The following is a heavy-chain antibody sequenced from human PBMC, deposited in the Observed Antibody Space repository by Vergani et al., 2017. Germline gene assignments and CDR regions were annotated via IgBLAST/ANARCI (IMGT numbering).Heavy chain of an antibody. CDR1: GGSISSGDYY. D-gene: IGHD3-3*01. CDR3: ARGSPPTYYDFWSGYRYFDY. CDR2: IYYNGST. J-gene: IGHJ4*02. Sequence: QVQLQESGPGLVKPSQTLSLTCIVSGGSISSGDYYWSWIRQPPGKGLEWIGYIYYNGSTYYNPSLKSRVTISVDTSKNQFSLKLNSVTAADTAVYYCARGSPPTYYDFWSGYRYFDYWGQGTLVTVSS. V-gene: IGHV4-30-4*08.